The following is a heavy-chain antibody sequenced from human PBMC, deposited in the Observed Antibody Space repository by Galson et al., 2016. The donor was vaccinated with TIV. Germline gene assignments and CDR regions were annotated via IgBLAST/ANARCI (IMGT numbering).Heavy chain of an antibody. V-gene: IGHV3-21*01. D-gene: IGHD4-17*01. CDR3: ARAVSSGDYAFDAFDI. Sequence: SLRLSCAAFGFTFRTYTMNWVRQAPGKGLEWVSYISLSGSHIYYADSVKGRFTIFRDNAKNSLSLQMNSLRAEDTAVYFCARAVSSGDYAFDAFDIWGQGTVVTVSS. CDR1: GFTFRTYT. CDR2: ISLSGSHI. J-gene: IGHJ3*02.